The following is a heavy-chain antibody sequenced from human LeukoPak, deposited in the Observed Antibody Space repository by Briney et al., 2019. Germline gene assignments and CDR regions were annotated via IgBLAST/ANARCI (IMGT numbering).Heavy chain of an antibody. Sequence: SETLSLTCTVSGGSISTYYWSWIRQSPGKGLEWIGSIYYSGSTNYNPSLKSRVTISVDTSKNQFSLELSSVTAADAAVYYCAVNLTRHTFDIWGQGTMVTVSS. CDR2: IYYSGST. CDR3: AVNLTRHTFDI. V-gene: IGHV4-59*08. D-gene: IGHD1-1*01. CDR1: GGSISTYY. J-gene: IGHJ3*02.